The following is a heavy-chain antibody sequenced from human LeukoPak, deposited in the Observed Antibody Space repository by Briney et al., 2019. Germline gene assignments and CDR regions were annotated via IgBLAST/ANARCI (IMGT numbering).Heavy chain of an antibody. J-gene: IGHJ3*01. V-gene: IGHV3-23*01. CDR3: ARASTWVPGKDSSGYYYPYAFDL. D-gene: IGHD3-22*01. CDR2: INTGDIT. Sequence: PGGSLRLSCAASGFTFDYSAMTWVRQAPEKGLEWVSTINTGDITFYANSVKGRFTISRDNSKNALFLQMNSLRAEDTAVYSCARASTWVPGKDSSGYYYPYAFDLWGQGTMVTVSS. CDR1: GFTFDYSA.